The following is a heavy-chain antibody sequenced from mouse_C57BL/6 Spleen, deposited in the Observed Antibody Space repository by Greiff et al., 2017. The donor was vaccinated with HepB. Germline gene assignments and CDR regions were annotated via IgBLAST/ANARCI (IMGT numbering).Heavy chain of an antibody. D-gene: IGHD2-3*01. CDR3: ARHEDTDGYYSYYAMDY. J-gene: IGHJ4*01. CDR1: GYTFTEYT. CDR2: FYPGSGSI. V-gene: IGHV1-62-2*01. Sequence: QVQLQQSGAELVKPGASVKLSCKASGYTFTEYTIHWVKQRSGQGLEWIGWFYPGSGSIKYNEKFKDKATLTADKSSSTVYMELSRLTSEDSAVYFCARHEDTDGYYSYYAMDYWGQGTSVTVSS.